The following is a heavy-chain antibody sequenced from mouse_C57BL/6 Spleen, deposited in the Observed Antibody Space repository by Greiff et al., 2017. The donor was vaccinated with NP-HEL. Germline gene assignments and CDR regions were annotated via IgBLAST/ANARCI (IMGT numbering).Heavy chain of an antibody. CDR3: ARDYYGSSFNFDY. CDR1: GYTFTSYW. Sequence: VKLVESGAELAKPGASVKLSCKASGYTFTSYWMHWVKQRPGQGLEWIGYINPSSGYTKYNQKFKDKATLTADKSSSTAYMQLSSLTYEDSAVYYCARDYYGSSFNFDYWGQGTTRTVSS. CDR2: INPSSGYT. J-gene: IGHJ2*01. D-gene: IGHD1-1*01. V-gene: IGHV1-7*01.